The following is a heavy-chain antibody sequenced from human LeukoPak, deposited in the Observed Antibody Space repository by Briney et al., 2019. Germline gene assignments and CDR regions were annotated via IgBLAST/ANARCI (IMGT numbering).Heavy chain of an antibody. V-gene: IGHV3-48*03. Sequence: PGGSLRLSCAAYGFTISSYEMNWVRQAPGKGLEWVSYISSSGSTIYYADSVKGRFTIARDNAKNSLYLQMNSLRAEDTAVYYCLTDYYGSGSYYIPNWFDPWGQGTLVTVSS. CDR3: LTDYYGSGSYYIPNWFDP. CDR2: ISSSGSTI. CDR1: GFTISSYE. D-gene: IGHD3-10*01. J-gene: IGHJ5*02.